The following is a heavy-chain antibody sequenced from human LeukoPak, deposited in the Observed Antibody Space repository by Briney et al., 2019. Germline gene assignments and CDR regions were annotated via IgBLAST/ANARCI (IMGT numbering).Heavy chain of an antibody. CDR1: GYSISSGYY. J-gene: IGHJ4*02. D-gene: IGHD1-26*01. V-gene: IGHV4-30-4*08. Sequence: SSETLSLTCAVSGYSISSGYYWSWIRQPPGKGLEWIGYIYYSGSTYYNPSLKSRVTISVDTSKNQFSLKLSSVTAADTAVYYCARDSGSYLDYWGQGTLVTVSS. CDR3: ARDSGSYLDY. CDR2: IYYSGST.